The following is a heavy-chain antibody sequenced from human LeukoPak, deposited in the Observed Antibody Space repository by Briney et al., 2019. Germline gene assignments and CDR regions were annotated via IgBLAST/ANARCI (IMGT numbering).Heavy chain of an antibody. V-gene: IGHV3-33*01. CDR1: GFTFSTYG. Sequence: PXGSLRLSCVASGFTFSTYGMHWARQAPDKGLEWVAFIWSDGNNKFYADSVKGRFTVSRDNSKNTLYLQLNSLSVEDTAIYYCAGDPPHSGWQFDIWGHGTKVTVSS. D-gene: IGHD1-26*01. CDR3: AGDPPHSGWQFDI. CDR2: IWSDGNNK. J-gene: IGHJ3*02.